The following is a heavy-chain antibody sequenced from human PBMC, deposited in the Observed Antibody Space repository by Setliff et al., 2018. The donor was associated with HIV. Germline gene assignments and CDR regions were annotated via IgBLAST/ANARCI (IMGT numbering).Heavy chain of an antibody. CDR3: ANMQWASNAWYSFDY. D-gene: IGHD6-19*01. CDR2: IQQHGSEI. V-gene: IGHV3-7*05. J-gene: IGHJ4*02. Sequence: PGGSLRLSCAASGYTFSSYWMAWVRQCPGEGLEWVANIQQHGSEIHYVASVEGRFTISRDNAKNSLYLQMNSLRAEGTAVYYCANMQWASNAWYSFDYWGQGALVTVSS. CDR1: GYTFSSYW.